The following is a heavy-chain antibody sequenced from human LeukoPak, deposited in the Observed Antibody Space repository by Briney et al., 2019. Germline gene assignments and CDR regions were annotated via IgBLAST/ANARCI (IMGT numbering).Heavy chain of an antibody. CDR1: GGSISSGSYY. Sequence: PSETLSLTCTVSGGSISSGSYYWSWIRQPAGKGLEWIGRIYTSGSTNYNPSLKSRVTISVDTSKNQFSLKLSSVTAADTAVYYCARGNLWGYYYYYYMDVWGKGTTVTVSS. V-gene: IGHV4-61*02. CDR3: ARGNLWGYYYYYYMDV. CDR2: IYTSGST. J-gene: IGHJ6*03. D-gene: IGHD2-21*01.